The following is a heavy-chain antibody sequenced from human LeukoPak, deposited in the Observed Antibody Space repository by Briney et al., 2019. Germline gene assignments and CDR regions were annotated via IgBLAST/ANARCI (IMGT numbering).Heavy chain of an antibody. CDR2: INWNGGST. CDR1: GFTFDDYG. D-gene: IGHD2-15*01. J-gene: IGHJ4*02. Sequence: GGSLRLSCAASGFTFDDYGMSWVRQAPGKGLEWVSGINWNGGSTGYADSVKGRFTISRDNAKNSLYLQMNSLRAEDTAVYYCAKDNVVVVAATFDYWGQGTLVTVSS. CDR3: AKDNVVVVAATFDY. V-gene: IGHV3-20*04.